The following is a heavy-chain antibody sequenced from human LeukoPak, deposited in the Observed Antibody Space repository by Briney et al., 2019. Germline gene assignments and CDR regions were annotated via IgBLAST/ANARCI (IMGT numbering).Heavy chain of an antibody. J-gene: IGHJ4*02. CDR1: GYTFTSYY. V-gene: IGHV1-46*01. D-gene: IGHD3-10*01. Sequence: ASLKFSCKASGYTFTSYYMHWVRQAPGQGRDGMGIINPSDGSTSYAQQFQGRVTMTRDTSTSTVYMELSSMRSEDTAVYYCARVEDYYGSGSYGYWGQGTLVTVSS. CDR2: INPSDGST. CDR3: ARVEDYYGSGSYGY.